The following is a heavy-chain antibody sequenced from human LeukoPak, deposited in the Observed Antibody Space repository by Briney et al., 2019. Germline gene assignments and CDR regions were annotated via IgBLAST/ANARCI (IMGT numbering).Heavy chain of an antibody. CDR2: IYYSGST. V-gene: IGHV4-59*01. CDR3: ASHYDFWSGPRAAFDI. Sequence: SETLSLTCTVSGGSISSYYWSWIRQPPGKGLEWIGYIYYSGSTNYNPSLKSRVTISVDTSKNQFSLKLSSVTAAVTAVYYCASHYDFWSGPRAAFDIWGQGTMVTVSS. D-gene: IGHD3-3*01. J-gene: IGHJ3*02. CDR1: GGSISSYY.